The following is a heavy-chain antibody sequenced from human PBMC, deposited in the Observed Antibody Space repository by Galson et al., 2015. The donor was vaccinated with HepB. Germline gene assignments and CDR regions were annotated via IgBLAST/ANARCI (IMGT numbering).Heavy chain of an antibody. CDR1: GFTFGDYA. CDR3: TRVWGWFGEPPGY. CDR2: IRSKAYGGTT. J-gene: IGHJ4*02. D-gene: IGHD3-10*01. Sequence: SLRLSCAASGFTFGDYAMSWVRQAPGKGLEWVGLIRSKAYGGTTEYAASVKGRFTISRDDSKSIAYLQMNSLKTEDTAVYYCTRVWGWFGEPPGYWGQGTLVTVSS. V-gene: IGHV3-49*04.